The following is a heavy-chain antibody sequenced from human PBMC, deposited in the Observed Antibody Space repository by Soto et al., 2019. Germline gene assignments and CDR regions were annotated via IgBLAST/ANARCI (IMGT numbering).Heavy chain of an antibody. Sequence: TSETLSLTCTVSGVVLGSDANYWKWIRQHPGKGLEGIGNSYHTGSTYYNPSLKSRVVISLDTSQNQFFVRLSSVTAADTAVYFCARYSFSGKGWSKFDYWGQACLVTVAS. D-gene: IGHD1-26*01. J-gene: IGHJ4*02. CDR3: ARYSFSGKGWSKFDY. V-gene: IGHV4-31*03. CDR2: SYHTGST. CDR1: GVVLGSDANY.